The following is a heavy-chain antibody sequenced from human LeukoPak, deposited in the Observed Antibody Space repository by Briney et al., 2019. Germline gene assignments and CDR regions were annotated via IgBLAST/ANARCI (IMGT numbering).Heavy chain of an antibody. J-gene: IGHJ4*02. CDR3: ARRGSGRLFDY. Sequence: SETLSLTCTVSGGSISSYYWSWIRQPAGKGLEWIGRIYTSGSTNYIPSLKNRVTMSVDTSKNQFSLTLSSVSAADTAVYYCARRGSGRLFDYWGQGTLVTVSS. V-gene: IGHV4-4*07. D-gene: IGHD3-10*01. CDR2: IYTSGST. CDR1: GGSISSYY.